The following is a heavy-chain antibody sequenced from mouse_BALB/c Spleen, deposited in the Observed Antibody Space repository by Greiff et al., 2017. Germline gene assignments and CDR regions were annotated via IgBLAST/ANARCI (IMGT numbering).Heavy chain of an antibody. Sequence: EVQLQESGPGLVKPSQSLSLTCTVTGYSITSDYAWNWIRQFPGNKLEWMGYISYSGSTSYNPSLKSRISITRDTSKNQFFLQLNSVTTEDTATYYCARVGYYGSSYGYYFDDWGQGTTLTVSS. J-gene: IGHJ2*01. CDR1: GYSITSDYA. CDR3: ARVGYYGSSYGYYFDD. D-gene: IGHD1-1*01. V-gene: IGHV3-2*02. CDR2: ISYSGST.